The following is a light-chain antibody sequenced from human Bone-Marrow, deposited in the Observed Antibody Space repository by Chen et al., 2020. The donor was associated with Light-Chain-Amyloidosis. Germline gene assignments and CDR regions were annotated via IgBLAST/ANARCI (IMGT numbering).Light chain of an antibody. CDR3: QVWDRSSDRPV. V-gene: IGLV3-21*02. CDR2: DDS. CDR1: NSGSTS. Sequence: SYVLTHPSSLSGAPGQTATRACAGNNSGSTSVHWYQLTPGQAPLLVVYDDSDRPSGIPERLSGSNSGNTATLTISRVEAGDEADYYCQVWDRSSDRPVFGGGTKLTVL. J-gene: IGLJ3*02.